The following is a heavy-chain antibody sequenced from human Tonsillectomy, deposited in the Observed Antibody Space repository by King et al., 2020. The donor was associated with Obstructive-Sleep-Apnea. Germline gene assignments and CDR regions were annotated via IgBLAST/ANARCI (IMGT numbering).Heavy chain of an antibody. Sequence: VQLVESGGGLVQPGGSLRLSCAASGFTFSSSSMNWVRQAPGKGLEWVSYISSSSSTIYYADSVKGRFTISRDNAKNSLYLQMNRLRAEDTAVYYCARGRGYCSGGRCRSWFDPWGQGTLVTVSS. D-gene: IGHD2-15*01. CDR1: GFTFSSSS. J-gene: IGHJ5*02. CDR2: ISSSSSTI. V-gene: IGHV3-48*04. CDR3: ARGRGYCSGGRCRSWFDP.